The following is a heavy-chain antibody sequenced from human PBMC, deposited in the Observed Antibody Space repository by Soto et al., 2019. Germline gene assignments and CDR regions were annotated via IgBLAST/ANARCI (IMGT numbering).Heavy chain of an antibody. V-gene: IGHV1-18*01. CDR1: GYTFTSYG. J-gene: IGHJ4*02. CDR3: ARVKSRGGPNDFDY. D-gene: IGHD2-15*01. Sequence: ASVKVSCKASGYTFTSYGISWVRQAPVQVLELIVWIIAYNCNTNYSQKLQGRVTMTADTSTITSYMELMSLRSDDTSVYYCARVKSRGGPNDFDYWGQGTMVTVSS. CDR2: IIAYNCNT.